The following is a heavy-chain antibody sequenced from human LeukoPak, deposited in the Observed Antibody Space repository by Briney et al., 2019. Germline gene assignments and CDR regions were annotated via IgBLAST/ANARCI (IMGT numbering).Heavy chain of an antibody. CDR3: ARDGGKNYDILTGYSQYYYGMDV. V-gene: IGHV3-66*01. J-gene: IGHJ6*02. Sequence: GGSLRLFCAASGFTVSSNYMSWVRQAPGKGLEWVSVIYSGGSTYYADSVKGRFTISRDNSKSTLYLQMNSLRAEDTALYYCARDGGKNYDILTGYSQYYYGMDVWGQGTTVTVSS. D-gene: IGHD3-9*01. CDR1: GFTVSSNY. CDR2: IYSGGST.